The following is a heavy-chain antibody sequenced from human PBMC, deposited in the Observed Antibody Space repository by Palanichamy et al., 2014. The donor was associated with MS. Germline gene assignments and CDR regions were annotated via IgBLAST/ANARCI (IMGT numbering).Heavy chain of an antibody. CDR3: ARPRDVVVLPGAQEIFAFDI. D-gene: IGHD2-2*01. J-gene: IGHJ3*02. Sequence: EVQLVQSGAGVKKPGEFLKISCKGSGYSFTSYWIGWVRQMPGKGLEWMGIIYPGDSDTRYSPSFQGQVTISADKSISTAYLQWSSLKASDTAMYYCARPRDVVVLPGAQEIFAFDIWGQGTMVTVSS. CDR1: GYSFTSYW. CDR2: IYPGDSDT. V-gene: IGHV5-51*01.